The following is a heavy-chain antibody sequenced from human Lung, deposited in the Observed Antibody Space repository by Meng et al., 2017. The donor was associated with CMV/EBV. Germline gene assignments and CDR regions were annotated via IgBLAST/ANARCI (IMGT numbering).Heavy chain of an antibody. CDR2: INPDGSEK. V-gene: IGHV3-7*01. CDR1: GFTFSAYK. CDR3: ARDWRTGYTHSMDV. Sequence: GEXXTISCAASGFTFSAYKMSWVRQAPGKGLEWAATINPDGSEKYYVESLKGRFTISRDNAKDSLFLQMDSLRAEDTAMYFCARDWRTGYTHSMDVWGQGTTVTVSS. J-gene: IGHJ6*02. D-gene: IGHD5-24*01.